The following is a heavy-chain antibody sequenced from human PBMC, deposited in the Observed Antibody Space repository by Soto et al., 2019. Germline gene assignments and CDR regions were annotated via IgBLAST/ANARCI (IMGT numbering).Heavy chain of an antibody. Sequence: SEPHSVTSTVYDGSVSDHYGICMVQNKGRGLEWIGEINHSGSTNYNPSLKSRVTISVDTSKNQFSLKLSSVTAADTAVYYCASLYYYFWSGYYWGPRYYGMAVLVQGTTVTVSS. V-gene: IGHV4-34*01. CDR3: ASLYYYFWSGYYWGPRYYGMAV. D-gene: IGHD3-3*01. CDR1: DGSVSDHY. J-gene: IGHJ6*02. CDR2: INHSGST.